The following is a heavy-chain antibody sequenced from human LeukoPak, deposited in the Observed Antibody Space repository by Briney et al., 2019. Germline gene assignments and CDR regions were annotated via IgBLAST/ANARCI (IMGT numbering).Heavy chain of an antibody. D-gene: IGHD5-24*01. J-gene: IGHJ4*02. CDR1: GGSISSYY. V-gene: IGHV4-59*01. Sequence: SETLSLTCTVSGGSISSYYWSWIRQPPGKGLEWIGYIYYSGSTNYNPSLKSRVTISVDTSKNQLSLKLSSVTAADTAVYYCARDPGDGYNEYYFDYWGQGTLVTVSS. CDR3: ARDPGDGYNEYYFDY. CDR2: IYYSGST.